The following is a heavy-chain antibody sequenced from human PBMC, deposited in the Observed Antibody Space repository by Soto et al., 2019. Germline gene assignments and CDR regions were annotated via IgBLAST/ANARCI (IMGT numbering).Heavy chain of an antibody. D-gene: IGHD1-20*01. CDR2: IIPIFGTA. CDR3: ARDPRYNWNDPYYYGMDV. Sequence: ASVKVSCKASGGTFSSYAISWVRQAPGQGLEWMGGIIPIFGTANYAQKFQGRVTITADESTSTAYMELSSLRSEDTAVYYCARDPRYNWNDPYYYGMDVWGQGTTVTVSS. J-gene: IGHJ6*02. V-gene: IGHV1-69*13. CDR1: GGTFSSYA.